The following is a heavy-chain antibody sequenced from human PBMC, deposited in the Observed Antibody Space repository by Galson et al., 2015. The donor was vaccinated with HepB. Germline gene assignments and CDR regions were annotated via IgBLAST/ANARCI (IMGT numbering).Heavy chain of an antibody. J-gene: IGHJ4*02. CDR3: ARIATPTYYYDSSGYYWGYYFDY. Sequence: QSGAEVKKPGESLKTSCKGSGYSFTSYWIGWVRQMPGKGLEWMGIIYPGDSDTRYSPSFQGQVTISADKSISTAYLQWSSLKASDTAMYYCARIATPTYYYDSSGYYWGYYFDYWGQGTLVTVSS. CDR2: IYPGDSDT. CDR1: GYSFTSYW. V-gene: IGHV5-51*01. D-gene: IGHD3-22*01.